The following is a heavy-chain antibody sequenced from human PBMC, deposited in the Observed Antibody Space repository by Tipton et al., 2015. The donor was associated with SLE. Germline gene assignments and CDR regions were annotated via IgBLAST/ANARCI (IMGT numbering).Heavy chain of an antibody. CDR3: ARIPTYYDFRSGYYPLYFDY. V-gene: IGHV4-4*07. J-gene: IGHJ4*02. CDR1: GGSISSYY. Sequence: TLSLTCTVSGGSISSYYWSWIRQPAGKGLEWIGRIYTSGSTNYNPSLKSRVTMSVDTSKNQFSLKLSSVTAADTAVYYCARIPTYYDFRSGYYPLYFDYWGQGTLVTVSS. D-gene: IGHD3-3*01. CDR2: IYTSGST.